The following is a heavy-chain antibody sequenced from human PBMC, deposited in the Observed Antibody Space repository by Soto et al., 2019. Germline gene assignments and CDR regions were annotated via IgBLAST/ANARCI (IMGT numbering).Heavy chain of an antibody. D-gene: IGHD2-15*01. CDR1: GFTFSNAW. CDR3: TTVRMVAATPADY. CDR2: IKSKTDGGTT. J-gene: IGHJ4*02. Sequence: EVQLVESGGGLVKPGGSLRLSCAASGFTFSNAWMNWVRQAPGKGLEWVGRIKSKTDGGTTDYAAPVKGRFTISSDDSKNTLYLQMNSLKTEDTAVYYCTTVRMVAATPADYWGQGTLVTVSS. V-gene: IGHV3-15*07.